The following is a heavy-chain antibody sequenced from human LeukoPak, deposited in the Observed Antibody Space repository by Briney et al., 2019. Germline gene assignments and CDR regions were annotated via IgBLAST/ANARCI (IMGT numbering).Heavy chain of an antibody. V-gene: IGHV1-69*04. J-gene: IGHJ4*02. CDR2: IIPILGIA. CDR1: GGTFSSYA. Sequence: GASVKVSCKASGGTFSSYAISWVRQAPGQGLEWMGRIIPILGIANYAQKFQGRVTITADKSTSTAYMELSSLRSEDTAVYYCARSEIGYFDCYNWGQGTLVTVSS. D-gene: IGHD3-9*01. CDR3: ARSEIGYFDCYN.